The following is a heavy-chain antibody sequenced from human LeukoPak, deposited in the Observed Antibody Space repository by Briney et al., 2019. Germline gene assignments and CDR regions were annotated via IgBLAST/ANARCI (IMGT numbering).Heavy chain of an antibody. Sequence: PSETLSLTCTVSGVSISSSTYYWGWIRQPPGKGLEWIGSIYYSGSTYYNPSLKSRVTISVDTSKNHFSLKLSSVTAADTAIYYCARDGGEFSNWFDPWGQGTLVTVSS. J-gene: IGHJ5*02. CDR1: GVSISSSTYY. CDR3: ARDGGEFSNWFDP. D-gene: IGHD3-10*01. V-gene: IGHV4-39*07. CDR2: IYYSGST.